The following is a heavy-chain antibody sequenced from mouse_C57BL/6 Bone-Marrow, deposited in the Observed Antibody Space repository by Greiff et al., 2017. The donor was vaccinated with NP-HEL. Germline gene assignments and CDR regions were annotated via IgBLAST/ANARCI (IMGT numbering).Heavy chain of an antibody. V-gene: IGHV14-3*01. Sequence: EVQLQQSVAELVRPGASVKLSCTASGFTIKNTYMHWVKQRPEQGLEWIGRIDPANGNTKYAPKFQGKATITADTSSNTAYLQLSSLTSEDTAIYYCARRYYGRENYFDYWGQGTTLTVSS. CDR1: GFTIKNTY. J-gene: IGHJ2*01. CDR2: IDPANGNT. D-gene: IGHD1-1*01. CDR3: ARRYYGRENYFDY.